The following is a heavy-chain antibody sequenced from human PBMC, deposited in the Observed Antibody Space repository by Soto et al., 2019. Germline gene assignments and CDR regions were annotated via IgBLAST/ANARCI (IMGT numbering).Heavy chain of an antibody. CDR2: ISDDGSNK. V-gene: IGHV3-30*03. Sequence: QVQLVESGGGVVQPGRSLRLSCAASGFTFSSYGMHWVRQAPGKGLEWVAVISDDGSNKYYADSVKGRFTISRDNSKNTLYLQMNSLRAEDTAVYYCASTVAGMDYYYYMDVWGKGTTVTVSS. CDR3: ASTVAGMDYYYYMDV. CDR1: GFTFSSYG. D-gene: IGHD6-19*01. J-gene: IGHJ6*03.